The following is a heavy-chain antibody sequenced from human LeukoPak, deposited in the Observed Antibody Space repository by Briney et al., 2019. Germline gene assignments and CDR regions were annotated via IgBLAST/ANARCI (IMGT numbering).Heavy chain of an antibody. CDR2: IYSGGST. J-gene: IGHJ4*02. D-gene: IGHD5-18*01. CDR3: ARGIRRDSYGYDYFDY. Sequence: GGSLRLSCAASGFTVSSNYMSWVRQAPGKGLEWLSVIYSGGSTYYADSVKGRFTISRDNSKNTLYLQMNSLRAEDTAVYYCARGIRRDSYGYDYFDYWGQGTLVTVSS. CDR1: GFTVSSNY. V-gene: IGHV3-53*01.